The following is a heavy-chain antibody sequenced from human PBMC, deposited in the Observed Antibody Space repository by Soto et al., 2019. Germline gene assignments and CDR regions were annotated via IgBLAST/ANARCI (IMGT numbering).Heavy chain of an antibody. CDR3: ARGVLGCQLVDYYYGMDV. D-gene: IGHD6-6*01. CDR2: IIPIFGTA. V-gene: IGHV1-69*13. CDR1: GGTFSSYA. J-gene: IGHJ6*02. Sequence: ASVKVSCKASGGTFSSYAISWVRQAPGQGLEWMGGIIPIFGTANYAQKFQGRVTITADESTSTAYMELSSLRSEDTAVYYCARGVLGCQLVDYYYGMDVWGQGTTVTVSS.